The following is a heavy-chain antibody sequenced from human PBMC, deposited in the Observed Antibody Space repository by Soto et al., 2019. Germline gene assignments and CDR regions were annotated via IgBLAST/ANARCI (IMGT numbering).Heavy chain of an antibody. CDR2: ISGSGSST. V-gene: IGHV3-23*01. CDR1: GFTFSSSV. D-gene: IGHD3-10*01. Sequence: EVQLLESGGGLVQPGGSLRLSCVASGFTFSSSVMNWVRQAPGRGLEWVSGISGSGSSTDYADSVRGRFTISRDNSKNTLYLLMSSLGAADTAVYYCAKGAGGSGPIRLDYWGQGTLVSVSS. J-gene: IGHJ4*02. CDR3: AKGAGGSGPIRLDY.